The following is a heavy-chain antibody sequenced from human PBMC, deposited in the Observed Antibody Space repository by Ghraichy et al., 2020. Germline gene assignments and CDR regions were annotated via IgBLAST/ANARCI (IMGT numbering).Heavy chain of an antibody. CDR2: ISSSPPTP. Sequence: GGSLRLSCAASGFTFNNYEMNWVRQAPGKGLEWISYISSSPPTPYYADSVKGRFTISRDNAKNSLYLQMNSLRVEDTAIYYCARGTTRRTGAGTSWFDPGGQGTLVTVSS. CDR1: GFTFNNYE. V-gene: IGHV3-48*03. J-gene: IGHJ5*02. D-gene: IGHD6-13*01. CDR3: ARGTTRRTGAGTSWFDP.